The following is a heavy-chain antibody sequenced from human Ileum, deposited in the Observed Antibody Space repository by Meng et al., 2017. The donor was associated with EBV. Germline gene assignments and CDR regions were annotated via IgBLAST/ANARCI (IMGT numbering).Heavy chain of an antibody. J-gene: IGHJ4*02. D-gene: IGHD6-25*01. CDR3: ARDSEAADY. V-gene: IGHV7-4-1*02. Sequence: QVQLVQSGAEVKKPGASVSISCKASGYTFTTYGMNWVRQAPGPGLEWMGWINTNTGKPTYAQGLTGRFVFSLDTSVSTAYLQISSLKAEDTAVYYCARDSEAADYWGQGPLVTVSS. CDR2: INTNTGKP. CDR1: GYTFTTYG.